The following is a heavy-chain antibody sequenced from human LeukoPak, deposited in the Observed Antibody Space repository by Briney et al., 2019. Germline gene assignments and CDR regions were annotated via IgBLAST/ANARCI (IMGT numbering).Heavy chain of an antibody. J-gene: IGHJ4*02. CDR2: ISGSGGST. D-gene: IGHD3-22*01. CDR1: GFTFSSYA. CDR3: AKDLYYYDSSGYYDFDY. Sequence: GGSLRLSCAASGFTFSSYAMGWVRQAPGKGLEWVSAISGSGGSTYYADSVKGRFTISRDNSKNTLYLQMNSLRAEDTAVYYCAKDLYYYDSSGYYDFDYWGQGTLVTVSS. V-gene: IGHV3-23*01.